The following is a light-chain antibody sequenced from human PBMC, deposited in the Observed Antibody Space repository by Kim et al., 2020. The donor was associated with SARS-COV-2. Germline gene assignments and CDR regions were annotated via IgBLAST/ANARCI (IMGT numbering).Light chain of an antibody. Sequence: SYELTQPPSVSVAPGKTARITCGGNNIGSISVHXYQQKPGQAPVLVIYYDTDRPSGIPERFSGSNSGNTATLTISRVEAGDEADYYCQVWDSSSDHVVFG. CDR1: NIGSIS. V-gene: IGLV3-21*04. J-gene: IGLJ2*01. CDR3: QVWDSSSDHVV. CDR2: YDT.